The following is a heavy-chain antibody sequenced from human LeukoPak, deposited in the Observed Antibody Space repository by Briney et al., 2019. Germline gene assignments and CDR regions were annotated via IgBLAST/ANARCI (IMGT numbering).Heavy chain of an antibody. CDR2: IWYDGSNK. V-gene: IGHV3-33*01. CDR3: ARGHRTSGFDAFDT. CDR1: GFTFSSYG. J-gene: IGHJ3*02. D-gene: IGHD3-22*01. Sequence: GGSLRLSCAASGFTFSSYGMHWVRQAPGKGLEWVAVIWYDGSNKYYADSVKGRFTISRDNSKNTLYLQMNSLRAEDTAVYYCARGHRTSGFDAFDTWGQGTMVTVSS.